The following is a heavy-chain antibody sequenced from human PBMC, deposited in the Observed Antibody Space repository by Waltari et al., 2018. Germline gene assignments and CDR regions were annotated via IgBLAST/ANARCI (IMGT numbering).Heavy chain of an antibody. CDR1: GFTFSSYS. J-gene: IGHJ4*02. D-gene: IGHD5-12*01. CDR3: ARDRWLRGIGGIDY. V-gene: IGHV3-21*01. CDR2: ISSSSSYI. Sequence: EVQLVESGGGLVKPGGSLRLSCAASGFTFSSYSMNWVRQAPGKGLEWVSSISSSSSYIYYADSVKGRFTISRDNAKNSLYLQMNSLRAEDTAVYYCARDRWLRGIGGIDYWGQGTLVTVSS.